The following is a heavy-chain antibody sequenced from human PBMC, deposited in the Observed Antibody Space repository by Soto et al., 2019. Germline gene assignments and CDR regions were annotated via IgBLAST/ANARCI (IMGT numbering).Heavy chain of an antibody. Sequence: SETRPLTCAGSGGTISSSAWWGWVRQPPGKGLEWIGEIYHSGSTNYNPSLKSRVTISVDKSKNQFSLKLSSVTAADTAVYYCARRYCSSTSCYIFDPWGQGTLVSVS. D-gene: IGHD2-2*02. J-gene: IGHJ5*02. CDR1: GGTISSSAW. CDR3: ARRYCSSTSCYIFDP. V-gene: IGHV4-4*02. CDR2: IYHSGST.